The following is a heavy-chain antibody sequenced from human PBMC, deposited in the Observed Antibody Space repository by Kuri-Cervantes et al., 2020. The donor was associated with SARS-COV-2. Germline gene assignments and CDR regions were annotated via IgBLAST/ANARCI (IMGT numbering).Heavy chain of an antibody. Sequence: GSLRLSCTVSGGSISSGDYYWGWIRQPPGKGLEWIGSIYYSGSTYYNPSLKSRVTISVDTSKNQFSLKLSSVTAADTAVYYCARVPPPFYYSGSSRSFDYWGQGTLVTVSS. CDR3: ARVPPPFYYSGSSRSFDY. CDR1: GGSISSGDYY. D-gene: IGHD1-26*01. J-gene: IGHJ4*02. CDR2: IYYSGST. V-gene: IGHV4-39*01.